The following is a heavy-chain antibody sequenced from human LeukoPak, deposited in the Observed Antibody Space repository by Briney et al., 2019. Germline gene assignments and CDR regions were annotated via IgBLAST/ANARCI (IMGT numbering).Heavy chain of an antibody. CDR2: ISSNGGST. D-gene: IGHD3-10*01. CDR1: GFTFSSYA. V-gene: IGHV3-64D*06. J-gene: IGHJ4*02. CDR3: VTPPHYYGSGSSGDY. Sequence: GGSLRLSCSASGFTFSSYAMHWVRQAPGKGLEYVSAISSNGGSTYYADSVKGRFTISRDNSKNTLYLQMSSLRAEDTAVYYCVTPPHYYGSGSSGDYWGQGTLVTVSS.